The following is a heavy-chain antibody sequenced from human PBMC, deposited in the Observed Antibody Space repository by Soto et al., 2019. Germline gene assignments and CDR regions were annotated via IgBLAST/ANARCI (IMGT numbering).Heavy chain of an antibody. Sequence: QVQLVQSGAEEKKPGASVKVSCKASGYTFTSHAMHWVRQAPGQRLEWMGWINAGNGNTKYSQKFQGRVTITTDTSASTAYMELSSLRSEDTAVYYCARDGIAAAGTGWFDPWGQGTLVTVSS. V-gene: IGHV1-3*05. CDR3: ARDGIAAAGTGWFDP. J-gene: IGHJ5*02. D-gene: IGHD6-13*01. CDR2: INAGNGNT. CDR1: GYTFTSHA.